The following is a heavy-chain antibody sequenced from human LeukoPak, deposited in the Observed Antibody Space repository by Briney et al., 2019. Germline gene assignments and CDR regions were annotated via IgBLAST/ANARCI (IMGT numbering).Heavy chain of an antibody. V-gene: IGHV1-2*02. CDR2: INPNSGGT. CDR1: GYTFTGYY. J-gene: IGHJ4*02. CDR3: ARDRDYDSSFDY. Sequence: ASVKVSCKAPGYTFTGYYMHWVRQAPGQGLEWMGWINPNSGGTNYAQKFQGRVTMTRDTSISTAYMELSRLRSDDTAVYYCARDRDYDSSFDYWGQGTLVTVSS. D-gene: IGHD3-22*01.